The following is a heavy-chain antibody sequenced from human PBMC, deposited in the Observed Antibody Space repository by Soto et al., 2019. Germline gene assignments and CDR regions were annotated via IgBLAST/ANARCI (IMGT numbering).Heavy chain of an antibody. CDR2: IYWNDEA. V-gene: IGHV2-5*01. Sequence: QITLEESGPTLVRPTQTLTLTCTVSGFSLSTDAVGVAWIRQPPGKALEWLALIYWNDEARYKSSLNNRLTITKDTSKNQVVLTMTDMAPLDTATYFCAHQIAAPGRTLDYWGQGILVTVSS. CDR1: GFSLSTDAVG. D-gene: IGHD6-13*01. J-gene: IGHJ4*02. CDR3: AHQIAAPGRTLDY.